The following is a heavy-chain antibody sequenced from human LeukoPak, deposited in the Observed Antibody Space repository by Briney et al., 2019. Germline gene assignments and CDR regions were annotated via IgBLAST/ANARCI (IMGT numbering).Heavy chain of an antibody. Sequence: PGGSLRLSCAASGFNFSIYGMHWVRQAPGKGLEWVTFVRYDQSATVYADSVQGRFAISRDNSKNTVYLQMNSLRVEDTALYFCVKDQGECPGSRCYLRFLEYWGQGTLVILSS. V-gene: IGHV3-30*02. CDR2: VRYDQSAT. CDR3: VKDQGECPGSRCYLRFLEY. J-gene: IGHJ4*02. CDR1: GFNFSIYG. D-gene: IGHD3-3*01.